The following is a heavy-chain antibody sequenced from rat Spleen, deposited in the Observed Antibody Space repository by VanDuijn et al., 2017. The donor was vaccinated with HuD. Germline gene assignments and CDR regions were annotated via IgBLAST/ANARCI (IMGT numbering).Heavy chain of an antibody. Sequence: EVQLQESGPGLVKPSQSLSLTCSVTGYSITSSFRWNWIRKFPGNNLEWMGYINGAGSTNYNPSLKSRISITRDTSKNQFFLQVNSVTTEDTATYYCARWVIYNTPFDYWGRGVMVTVSS. CDR3: ARWVIYNTPFDY. CDR1: GYSITSSFR. J-gene: IGHJ2*01. V-gene: IGHV3-3*01. CDR2: INGAGST. D-gene: IGHD4-1*01.